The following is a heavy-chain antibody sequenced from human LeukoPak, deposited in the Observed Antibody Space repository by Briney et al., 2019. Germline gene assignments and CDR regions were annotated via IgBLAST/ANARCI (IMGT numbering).Heavy chain of an antibody. J-gene: IGHJ6*02. D-gene: IGHD2-2*01. CDR3: AREAVVVPAATGVAYGMDV. V-gene: IGHV1-46*01. CDR2: INPSGGST. CDR1: GYTFTSYY. Sequence: ASVKVSCKASGYTFTSYYMHWVRQAPGQGLEWMGIINPSGGSTSYAQKFQGRVTMTRDTSTSTVYMELSSLRSEDTAVYYCAREAVVVPAATGVAYGMDVWGQGTTVTVSS.